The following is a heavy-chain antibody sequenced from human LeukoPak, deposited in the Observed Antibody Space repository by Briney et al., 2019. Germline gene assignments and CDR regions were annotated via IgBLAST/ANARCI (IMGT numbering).Heavy chain of an antibody. V-gene: IGHV1-8*01. D-gene: IGHD3-22*01. CDR2: MNPNSGNT. Sequence: ASVKVSCNASGYTFTSYDINWVRQATGQGLEWMGWMNPNSGNTGYAQKFQGRVTMTRNTSISTAYMELSSLRSEDTAVYYCARGDYYDSSGYYSPTEYFQHWGQGTLVTVSS. CDR1: GYTFTSYD. CDR3: ARGDYYDSSGYYSPTEYFQH. J-gene: IGHJ1*01.